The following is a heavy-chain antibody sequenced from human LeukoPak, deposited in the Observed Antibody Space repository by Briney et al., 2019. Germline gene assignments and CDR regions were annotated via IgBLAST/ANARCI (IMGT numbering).Heavy chain of an antibody. CDR3: ARDLSRYSSSWYYLY. CDR1: GFTFNSLW. D-gene: IGHD6-13*01. CDR2: IESDGKTT. V-gene: IGHV3-74*03. J-gene: IGHJ4*02. Sequence: PGGSLRLSCAASGFTFNSLWMHWVRQAPGKGLVWVSYIESDGKTTMYADSVKGRFTISRDNAKNTVYLQMNSLRAEDTAVYYCARDLSRYSSSWYYLYWGQGTLVTVSS.